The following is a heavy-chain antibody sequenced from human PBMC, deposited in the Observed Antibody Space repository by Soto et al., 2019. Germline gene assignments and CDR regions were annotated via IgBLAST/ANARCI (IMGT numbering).Heavy chain of an antibody. J-gene: IGHJ5*02. D-gene: IGHD2-15*01. CDR2: IYWSDEE. V-gene: IGHV2-5*01. CDR1: GFSLNTAGVG. CDR3: ALRVHFSGDSCDSA. Sequence: QITLKESGPTLVKPTQTLTLTCTFSGFSLNTAGVGVGWIRQPPGKALEWLALIYWSDEERYRPSLRSRLTITKDTSKNQVVLTMTNMQPVDTATYYCALRVHFSGDSCDSAWGQGTLVTVSS.